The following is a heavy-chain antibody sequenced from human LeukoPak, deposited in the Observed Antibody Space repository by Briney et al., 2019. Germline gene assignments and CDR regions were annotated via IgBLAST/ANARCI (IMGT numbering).Heavy chain of an antibody. CDR3: ARCTRITMVRGVIITGIYYFDY. J-gene: IGHJ4*02. V-gene: IGHV4-34*01. CDR2: INHSGST. D-gene: IGHD3-10*01. CDR1: GGSFSVYY. Sequence: PSETLSLTCAVYGGSFSVYYWSWIRQPPGKGLEWIGEINHSGSTNYNPSLKSRVTIPVDTSKNQYSLKLSSVTAADTAVYYCARCTRITMVRGVIITGIYYFDYWGQGTLVTVSS.